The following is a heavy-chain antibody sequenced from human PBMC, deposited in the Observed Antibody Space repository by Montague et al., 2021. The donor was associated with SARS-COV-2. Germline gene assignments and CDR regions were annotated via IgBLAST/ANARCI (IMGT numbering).Heavy chain of an antibody. Sequence: TLSPTRSVSGGSISSGTYDWSWIRQPAGKGLEWIGRIYTRGSTNYNPSLKSRITISVDTSKNQFSLKLTSVTAADTAVYYCARDLGAYYGMDVWGQGTTVTVSS. CDR2: IYTRGST. CDR3: ARDLGAYYGMDV. CDR1: GGSISSGTYD. J-gene: IGHJ6*02. V-gene: IGHV4-61*02. D-gene: IGHD3-10*01.